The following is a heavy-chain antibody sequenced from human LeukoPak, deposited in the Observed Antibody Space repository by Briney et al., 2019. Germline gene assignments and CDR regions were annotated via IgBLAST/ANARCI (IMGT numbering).Heavy chain of an antibody. CDR3: ARGYGSSGYYPNIYYFDY. J-gene: IGHJ4*02. CDR2: ITSGSSI. Sequence: PGGSLGLSCAASGFTFSSFGISWVRQAPGKGLEWVSSITSGSSIYYADSLKGRFTISGDNAKPSLYPQMNSLRAEDTAVYYCARGYGSSGYYPNIYYFDYWGQGTLVTVSS. V-gene: IGHV3-21*01. D-gene: IGHD3-22*01. CDR1: GFTFSSFG.